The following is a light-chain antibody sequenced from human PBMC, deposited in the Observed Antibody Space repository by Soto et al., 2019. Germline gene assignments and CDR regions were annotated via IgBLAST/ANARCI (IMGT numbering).Light chain of an antibody. CDR1: QSVLDSSNNRNY. Sequence: DIVMTQSPASLAVTLGERATINCKSSQSVLDSSNNRNYLAWYQQKPGQPPKLLIYWASTRESGVPGRFRGSASGTDFTLTINSLQAEDVAVYYCQQYYSTSSITFGQGTRLEIK. V-gene: IGKV4-1*01. J-gene: IGKJ5*01. CDR2: WAS. CDR3: QQYYSTSSIT.